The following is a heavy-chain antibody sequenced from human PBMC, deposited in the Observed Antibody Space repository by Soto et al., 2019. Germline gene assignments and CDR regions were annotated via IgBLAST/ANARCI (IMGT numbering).Heavy chain of an antibody. D-gene: IGHD6-13*01. CDR2: ISGSGGST. J-gene: IGHJ4*02. CDR3: ALYSSTWGDFDY. Sequence: EVQLLESGGGLVQPGGSLRLSCAASGFTFSSYAMSWVRQAPGKGLEWVSAISGSGGSTYYADSVKGRFTISRDNSKNSLYLQMNSLRAEDTAVYYCALYSSTWGDFDYWGQGTLVTVSS. CDR1: GFTFSSYA. V-gene: IGHV3-23*01.